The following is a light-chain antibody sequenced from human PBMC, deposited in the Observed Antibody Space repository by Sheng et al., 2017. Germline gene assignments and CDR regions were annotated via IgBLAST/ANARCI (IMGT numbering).Light chain of an antibody. CDR1: TGAVTSTYY. J-gene: IGLJ3*02. V-gene: IGLV7-43*01. CDR3: LLYCGGASYWV. Sequence: QTVVTQEPSLTVSPGGTVTLTCASSTGAVTSTYYPNWFQQKPGQAPRALIYHTNNKHSWTPARFSGSLLVGKAALTLSGVQPEDEAEYYCLLYCGGASYWVFGGGTKLTVL. CDR2: HTN.